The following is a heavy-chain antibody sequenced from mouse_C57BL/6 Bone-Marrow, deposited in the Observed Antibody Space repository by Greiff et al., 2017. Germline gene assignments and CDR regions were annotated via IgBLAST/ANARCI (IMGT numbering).Heavy chain of an antibody. CDR3: ARKGAIYYDIYVRGYYLDC. CDR2: IHPSDSET. J-gene: IGHJ2*01. V-gene: IGHV1-61*01. CDR1: GYTFTSYW. D-gene: IGHD2-1*01. Sequence: QVQLQQPGAELVRPGSSVKLSCKASGYTFTSYWLDWVKQRPGQGLEWIGNIHPSDSETHYNQEFKDKATLTVDKSSSTAYMQLSGLPSEDSAVCYCARKGAIYYDIYVRGYYLDCWAQGSTLPVS.